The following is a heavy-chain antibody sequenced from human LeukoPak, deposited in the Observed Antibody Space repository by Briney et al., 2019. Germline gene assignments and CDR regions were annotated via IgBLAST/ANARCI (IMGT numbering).Heavy chain of an antibody. CDR1: GFTFDDYG. CDR3: ARGVVVTAILAVAFDI. V-gene: IGHV3-20*04. CDR2: INWNAGGT. D-gene: IGHD2-21*02. Sequence: AGSLRLSCAASGFTFDDYGMSWVRQAPGKGLEWVSGINWNAGGTGHADSVKGRFTVSRDNAKNSLYLQMNSLRAEDTALYYCARGVVVTAILAVAFDIWGQGTMVTVSS. J-gene: IGHJ3*02.